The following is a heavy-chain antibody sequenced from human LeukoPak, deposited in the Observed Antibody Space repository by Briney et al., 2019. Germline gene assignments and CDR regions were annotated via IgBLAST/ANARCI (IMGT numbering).Heavy chain of an antibody. CDR1: GFTFSSYA. Sequence: GGSLRLSCAASGFTFSSYAMSWVRQAPGKGLEWVSAISGSGGSTYYADSVKGRFTIYRDNSKNTLYLQMNSLRAEDTAVYYCASLVLEWLFSPSDYWGQGTLVTVSS. D-gene: IGHD3-3*01. J-gene: IGHJ4*02. V-gene: IGHV3-23*01. CDR3: ASLVLEWLFSPSDY. CDR2: ISGSGGST.